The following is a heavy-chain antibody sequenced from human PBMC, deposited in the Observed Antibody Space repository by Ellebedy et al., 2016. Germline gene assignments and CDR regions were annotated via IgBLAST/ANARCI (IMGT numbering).Heavy chain of an antibody. CDR3: TTPKDIVVVVRDY. Sequence: GGSLRLSXAASGFTFSNAWMSWVRQAPGKGLEWVGRIKSKTDGGTTDYAAPVKGRFTISRDDSKNTLYLQMNSLKTEDTAVYYCTTPKDIVVVVRDYWGQGTLVTVSS. CDR2: IKSKTDGGTT. D-gene: IGHD2-15*01. V-gene: IGHV3-15*01. J-gene: IGHJ4*02. CDR1: GFTFSNAW.